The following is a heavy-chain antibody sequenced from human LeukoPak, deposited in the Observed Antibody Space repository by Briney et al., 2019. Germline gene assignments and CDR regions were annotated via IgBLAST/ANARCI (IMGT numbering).Heavy chain of an antibody. D-gene: IGHD2-21*01. J-gene: IGHJ2*01. CDR3: ARHAYIRNDWYFHL. V-gene: IGHV4-59*08. CDR2: IYYSGST. CDR1: GGSISRYY. Sequence: SETLSLTCTVSGGSISRYYWRWIRQPPGKGLEWIAYIYYSGSTNSNPSLKSRVAISLDTSKNQFSLRLSSVTASDTAVYDCARHAYIRNDWYFHLWGRGSLVTVSS.